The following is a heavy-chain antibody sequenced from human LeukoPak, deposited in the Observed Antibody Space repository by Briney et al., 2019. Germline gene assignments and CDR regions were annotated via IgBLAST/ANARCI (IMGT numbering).Heavy chain of an antibody. V-gene: IGHV3-7*01. D-gene: IGHD3-16*01. CDR3: AKDYGGGYFDY. CDR2: IKEDGSEK. Sequence: GESLTLSCVVSRFTFSRFWMAWVRQAPGKGPEWVAQIKEDGSEKYYMDFVEGRFTISRDNAKNSLYLPMNSLRAEDTAVYYCAKDYGGGYFDYWGQGTLVTVSS. J-gene: IGHJ4*02. CDR1: RFTFSRFW.